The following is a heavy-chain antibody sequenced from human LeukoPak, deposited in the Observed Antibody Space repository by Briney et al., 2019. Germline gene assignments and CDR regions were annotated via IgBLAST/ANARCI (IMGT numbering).Heavy chain of an antibody. D-gene: IGHD6-13*01. CDR1: GGSFSGSY. CDR3: ARVTGYVMEDYFDY. CDR2: INHSGST. J-gene: IGHJ4*02. Sequence: SETLSLTCAVYGGSFSGSYWSWIRQPPGKGVEWIGEINHSGSTNYNPSLKSRVTISVDTSKNQFSLRLSSVTAADTAVYYCARVTGYVMEDYFDYWGQGTLVTVSS. V-gene: IGHV4-34*01.